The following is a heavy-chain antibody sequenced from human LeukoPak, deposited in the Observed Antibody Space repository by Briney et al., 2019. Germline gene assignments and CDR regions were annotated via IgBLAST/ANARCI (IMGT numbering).Heavy chain of an antibody. D-gene: IGHD6-19*01. V-gene: IGHV3-7*01. CDR1: GFTFSSYW. CDR2: IKQDGSEK. J-gene: IGHJ4*02. Sequence: GGSLRLSCAASGFTFSSYWMSWVRQAPGKGLEWVANIKQDGSEKYYVDSVKGRFTISRDNAKNSLYLQMNSLRAEDTAVYYCASPGGAVAGTGFDYWGQGTLVTVSS. CDR3: ASPGGAVAGTGFDY.